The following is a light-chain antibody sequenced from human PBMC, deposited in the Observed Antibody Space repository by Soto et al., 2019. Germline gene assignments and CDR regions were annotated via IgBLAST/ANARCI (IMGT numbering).Light chain of an antibody. CDR3: QQYYSDPLT. J-gene: IGKJ1*01. V-gene: IGKV1-8*01. Sequence: AIRMTQSSASLSASTGDRVTTTCRASQGISSDVASYQQKPGKAPKLLSYAPSTLQSWVPSSFSGSGSGTDFTLTISCLQSEDFATYYCQQYYSDPLTFGQGTKVDTK. CDR2: APS. CDR1: QGISSD.